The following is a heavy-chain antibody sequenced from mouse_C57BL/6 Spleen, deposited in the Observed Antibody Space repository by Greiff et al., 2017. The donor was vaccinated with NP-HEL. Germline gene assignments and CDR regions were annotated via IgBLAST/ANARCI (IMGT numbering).Heavy chain of an antibody. D-gene: IGHD1-1*01. CDR3: ARHSKYYYGSSYDYAMDY. Sequence: VQLQQSGPELVKPGASVKMSCKASGYTFTDYNMHWVKQSHGKSLEWIGYINPNNGGTSYNQKFKGKATLTVNKSSSTAYMELRSLTSEDSAVYYCARHSKYYYGSSYDYAMDYWGQGTSVTVSS. CDR2: INPNNGGT. V-gene: IGHV1-22*01. J-gene: IGHJ4*01. CDR1: GYTFTDYN.